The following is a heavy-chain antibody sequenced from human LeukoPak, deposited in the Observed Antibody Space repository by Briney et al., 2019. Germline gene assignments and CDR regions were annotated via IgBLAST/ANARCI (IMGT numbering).Heavy chain of an antibody. CDR1: GFTVSSKY. D-gene: IGHD4/OR15-4a*01. Sequence: PGGSLRLSCAASGFTVSSKYMTWVRQAPGKGLEWVSLIYSGGSTYYADSVKGRFTISRDNSKNTLYLQMNSLRAEDTAMYYCARDMGLYWYFDLWGRGTLVTVSS. J-gene: IGHJ2*01. CDR2: IYSGGST. V-gene: IGHV3-66*01. CDR3: ARDMGLYWYFDL.